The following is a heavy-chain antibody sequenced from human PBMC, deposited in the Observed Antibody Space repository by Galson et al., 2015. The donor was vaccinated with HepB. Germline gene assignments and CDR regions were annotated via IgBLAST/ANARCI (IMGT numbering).Heavy chain of an antibody. CDR3: AKGSYGLYYYYGMDV. CDR2: ISYDGSNK. J-gene: IGHJ6*02. D-gene: IGHD5-18*01. CDR1: GFTSSSYG. V-gene: IGHV3-30*18. Sequence: SLRLSCAASGFTSSSYGMHWVRQAPGKGLEWVAVISYDGSNKYYADSVKGRFTISRDNSKNTLYLQMNSLRAEDTAVYYCAKGSYGLYYYYGMDVWGQGTTVTVSS.